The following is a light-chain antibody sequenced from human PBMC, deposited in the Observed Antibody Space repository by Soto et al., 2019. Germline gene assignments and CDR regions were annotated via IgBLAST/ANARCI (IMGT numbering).Light chain of an antibody. CDR1: SSNIGAGYN. J-gene: IGLJ1*01. V-gene: IGLV1-40*01. Sequence: QSVLTQPPSVSGAPGQRVTISCTGSSSNIGAGYNVHWYQQFPGTAPRLLIFGNSNRPSGVPDRFSGSKSGSSASLAITGLQAEDEADYYCQSSDGSLTSLYVFGNGTKVTVL. CDR3: QSSDGSLTSLYV. CDR2: GNS.